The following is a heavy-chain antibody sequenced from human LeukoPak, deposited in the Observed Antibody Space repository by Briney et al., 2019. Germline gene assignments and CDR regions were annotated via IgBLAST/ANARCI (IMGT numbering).Heavy chain of an antibody. Sequence: GGSLRLSCAASGFTFSSYSMNWVRQAPGKGLEWVSSISSSSSYIYYADSVKGRFTISRDNAKNSLYLQMNSLRAEDTAVYYCARDLIAVAGTEDYYYYYGMDVWGQGTTVTVSS. D-gene: IGHD6-19*01. CDR3: ARDLIAVAGTEDYYYYYGMDV. CDR1: GFTFSSYS. V-gene: IGHV3-21*01. J-gene: IGHJ6*02. CDR2: ISSSSSYI.